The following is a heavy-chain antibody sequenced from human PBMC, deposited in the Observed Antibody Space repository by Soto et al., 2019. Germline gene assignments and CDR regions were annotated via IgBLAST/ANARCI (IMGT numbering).Heavy chain of an antibody. CDR3: ARRYYYGSGKYGMDI. V-gene: IGHV4-39*01. CDR1: GGSISSSSYY. CDR2: ISYSGST. Sequence: PSETQSLTCTVSGGSISSSSYYWGWIRQPPGKGLEWIGSISYSGSTFYNPSLNSRVTISVDTSKNQFSLKLSSVTAADTALYYCARRYYYGSGKYGMDIWRQGTTVTVSS. J-gene: IGHJ6*02. D-gene: IGHD3-10*01.